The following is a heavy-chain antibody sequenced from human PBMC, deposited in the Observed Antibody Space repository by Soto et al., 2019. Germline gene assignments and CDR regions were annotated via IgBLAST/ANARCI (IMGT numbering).Heavy chain of an antibody. J-gene: IGHJ3*02. Sequence: PGGSLRLSCAASGFTFSGYAMSWVRQAPGKGLEWVSAISGSGGSTYYADSVKGRFTISRDNSKNTLYLQMNSLRAEDTAVYYCANDRDPSITIFGVVTLTDAFDIWGQGTMVTVSS. D-gene: IGHD3-3*01. CDR3: ANDRDPSITIFGVVTLTDAFDI. V-gene: IGHV3-23*01. CDR1: GFTFSGYA. CDR2: ISGSGGST.